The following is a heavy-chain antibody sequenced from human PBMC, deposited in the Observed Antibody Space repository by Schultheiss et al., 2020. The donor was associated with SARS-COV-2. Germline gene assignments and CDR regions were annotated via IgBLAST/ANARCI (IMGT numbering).Heavy chain of an antibody. D-gene: IGHD5-18*01. CDR1: GFTFSSYA. J-gene: IGHJ4*02. CDR2: ISSSSSTI. V-gene: IGHV3-48*01. Sequence: GESLKISCAASGFTFSSYAMSWVRQAPGKGLEWVSYISSSSSTIYYADSVKGRFTISRDNSKNTLYLQMNSLRAEDTAVYYCARDEGDSYDNWGQGTLVTVSS. CDR3: ARDEGDSYDN.